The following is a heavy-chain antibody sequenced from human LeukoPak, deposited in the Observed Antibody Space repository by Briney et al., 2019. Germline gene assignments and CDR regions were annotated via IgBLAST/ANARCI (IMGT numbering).Heavy chain of an antibody. CDR2: MNPNSGNT. J-gene: IGHJ6*02. D-gene: IGHD4-11*01. V-gene: IGHV1-8*01. CDR1: GYTFTSYD. CDR3: AVMTTGLYYYYGMDV. Sequence: GASVKVSCKASGYTFTSYDINWVRQAIGQGLEWMGWMNPNSGNTGYAQKFQGRVTMTRNTSISTAYMELSSLRSEDTAVYYCAVMTTGLYYYYGMDVWGQGTTVTVSS.